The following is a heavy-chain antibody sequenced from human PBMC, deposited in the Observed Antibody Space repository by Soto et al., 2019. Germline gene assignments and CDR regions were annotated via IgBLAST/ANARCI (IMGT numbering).Heavy chain of an antibody. V-gene: IGHV3-33*01. J-gene: IGHJ4*02. Sequence: QVQLVESGGGVVQPGTSLRLSCAASGSTFSNYGKHWVRQAADKVLEWVAVVWYDGTTKFYPDSVNGRFTISRDNSNNTLYLQMNSLRVEDTAVYYCATVDNYYGSLFWGQGTLVTVSS. CDR3: ATVDNYYGSLF. D-gene: IGHD3-10*01. CDR1: GSTFSNYG. CDR2: VWYDGTTK.